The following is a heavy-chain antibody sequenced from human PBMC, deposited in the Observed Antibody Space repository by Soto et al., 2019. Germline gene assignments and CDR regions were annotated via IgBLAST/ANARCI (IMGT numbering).Heavy chain of an antibody. J-gene: IGHJ4*02. CDR3: ARLQYYFDY. CDR2: IYYSGST. V-gene: IGHV4-59*01. CDR1: GGSISSYY. Sequence: QVQLQESGPGLVKPSETLSLTCTVSGGSISSYYWSWIRQPPGKGLEWIGYIYYSGSTNYNPSLKSRVTISVDTSKNQFSLKLSSVTAADTAVYYCARLQYYFDYWDQGTLVTVSS.